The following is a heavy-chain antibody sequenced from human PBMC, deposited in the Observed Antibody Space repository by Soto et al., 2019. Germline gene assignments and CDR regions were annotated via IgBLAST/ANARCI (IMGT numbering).Heavy chain of an antibody. D-gene: IGHD2-2*01. Sequence: LQLQLSGPGLVKPSETLSLTCSVSGGSVSSSSKFWDWIRQPSGKGLEWVSAISGSGGSTYYADSVKGRFTISRDNSKNTLYLQMNSLRAEDTAVYYCAKGIVVVPAATGYGMDVWGQGTTVTVSS. CDR2: ISGSGGST. V-gene: IGHV3-23*01. J-gene: IGHJ6*02. CDR3: AKGIVVVPAATGYGMDV. CDR1: GGSVSSSSKF.